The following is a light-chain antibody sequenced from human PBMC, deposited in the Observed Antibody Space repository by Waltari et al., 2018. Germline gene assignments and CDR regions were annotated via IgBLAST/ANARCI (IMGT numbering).Light chain of an antibody. CDR2: EVS. Sequence: QSALTQPATVSGTLGQSIAISCTGTSNDVGTYNLVSWYQQYPAKAPKLILYEVSKRPSGSSFRSSGSKSGDTAYLTISGVQAEDEADYYCCSYAGSRVLVFGGGTKLTVV. V-gene: IGLV2-23*02. J-gene: IGLJ3*02. CDR1: SNDVGTYNL. CDR3: CSYAGSRVLV.